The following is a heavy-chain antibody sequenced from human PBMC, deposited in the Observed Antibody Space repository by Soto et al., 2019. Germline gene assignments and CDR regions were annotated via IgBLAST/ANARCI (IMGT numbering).Heavy chain of an antibody. CDR3: ARVSITMVRGVGEKYYYYYTDV. CDR2: INHSGST. J-gene: IGHJ6*03. D-gene: IGHD3-10*01. CDR1: GGSFSGYY. V-gene: IGHV4-34*01. Sequence: QVQLQQWGAGLLKPSETLSLTCAVYGGSFSGYYWSWIRQPPGKGLEWIGEINHSGSTNYNPSLKSRVTISVDTSKNQFSLKLSSVTAADTAVYYCARVSITMVRGVGEKYYYYYTDVWGKGTTVTVSS.